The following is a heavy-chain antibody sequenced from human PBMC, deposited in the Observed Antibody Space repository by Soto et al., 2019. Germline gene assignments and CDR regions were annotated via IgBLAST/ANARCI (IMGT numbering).Heavy chain of an antibody. CDR1: GFTFSSYW. V-gene: IGHV3-7*01. CDR3: RASSGWYVFDAFEI. Sequence: EVQLVESGGGLVQPGGSLRLSCAASGFTFSSYWMSWVRQAPGKGLEWVANIKQDGSEKYYVDSVKGRFTISRDNAKNSLYLQMNSLRAEDTAVYYCRASSGWYVFDAFEIWGQGTMVTVSS. D-gene: IGHD6-19*01. CDR2: IKQDGSEK. J-gene: IGHJ3*02.